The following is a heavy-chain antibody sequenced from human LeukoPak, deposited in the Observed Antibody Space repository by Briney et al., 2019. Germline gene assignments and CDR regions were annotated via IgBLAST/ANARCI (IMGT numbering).Heavy chain of an antibody. CDR1: GFTFSSYA. V-gene: IGHV3-23*01. J-gene: IGHJ4*02. CDR2: ISGSGGST. D-gene: IGHD3-10*01. Sequence: PGGSLRLSCAASGFTFSSYAMSWVRQAPGKGLEWVSAISGSGGSTYYADSVKGRFTISRDNSKNTLYLQMNSLRAEDTAVYYCALRLLWFGESSQWGQGTLVTVSS. CDR3: ALRLLWFGESSQ.